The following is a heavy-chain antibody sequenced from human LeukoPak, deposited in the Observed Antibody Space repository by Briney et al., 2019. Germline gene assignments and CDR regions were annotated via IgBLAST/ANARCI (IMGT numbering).Heavy chain of an antibody. CDR3: ASDGDYGDLYPYYGMDL. D-gene: IGHD4-17*01. J-gene: IGHJ6*02. V-gene: IGHV3-21*01. Sequence: GGSLRLSCAASGFTFSSYSMNWVRQAPGKGLERVSSISSSSSYKYYADSVKGRFTISRDNSKNTLYLQMNSLRAEDTAVYYCASDGDYGDLYPYYGMDLWGQGTTDTVSS. CDR1: GFTFSSYS. CDR2: ISSSSSYK.